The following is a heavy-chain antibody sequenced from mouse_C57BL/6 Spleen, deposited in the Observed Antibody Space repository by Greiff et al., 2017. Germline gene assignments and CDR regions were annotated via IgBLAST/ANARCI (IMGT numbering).Heavy chain of an antibody. Sequence: QVQLQQSGAELVMPGASVKMSCKASGYTFTSYWMHWVKQRPGQGLEWIGEIDPSDSYTNYNQKFMGKCTLTIANSSSTTYMQLSSLTAEYSAVYYSARSGGDYWGQGTSVTVSS. J-gene: IGHJ4*01. CDR3: ARSGGDY. D-gene: IGHD3-2*02. CDR2: IDPSDSYT. CDR1: GYTFTSYW. V-gene: IGHV1-69*01.